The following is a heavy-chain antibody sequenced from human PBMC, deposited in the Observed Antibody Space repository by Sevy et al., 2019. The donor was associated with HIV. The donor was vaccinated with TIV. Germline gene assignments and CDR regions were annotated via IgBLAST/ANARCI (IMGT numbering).Heavy chain of an antibody. D-gene: IGHD3-9*01. CDR3: AKAVYCDNYYYSGMDV. Sequence: GGSLRLSCTASGFTLNNYGMHWVRQAPGKGLEWVAVISYDGSNKYYADSVKGRFTMSRDNSKNIYLRMNSLRAEDTAVYFCAKAVYCDNYYYSGMDVWGQGTTVTVSS. CDR2: ISYDGSNK. J-gene: IGHJ6*02. CDR1: GFTLNNYG. V-gene: IGHV3-30*18.